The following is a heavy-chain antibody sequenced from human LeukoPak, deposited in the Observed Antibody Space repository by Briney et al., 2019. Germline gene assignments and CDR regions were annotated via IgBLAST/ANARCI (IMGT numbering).Heavy chain of an antibody. CDR2: IKQDGSQK. CDR3: GGEPRGMAY. J-gene: IGHJ4*02. D-gene: IGHD5-24*01. Sequence: GGSLRLSCAASGFTFSDYYMSWVRQAPGKGLEWVASIKQDGSQKYYLDSVKGRFTISRDNAKNSLFLQVNSLRVEDTAVYYCGGEPRGMAYWGQGTLVTVSS. V-gene: IGHV3-7*01. CDR1: GFTFSDYY.